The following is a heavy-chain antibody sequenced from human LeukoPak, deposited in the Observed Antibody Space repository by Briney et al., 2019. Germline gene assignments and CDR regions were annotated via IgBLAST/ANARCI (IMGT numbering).Heavy chain of an antibody. D-gene: IGHD6-19*01. CDR3: ARFAVHRRLAVNGQFGLDY. Sequence: ASVKVSCKASGYIFTSYYIHWVRQAPGQGLEWMGIINPSGGTTNYAQKLQGRITMTSDTSTSTVYMELRSLRSEDTAVYYCARFAVHRRLAVNGQFGLDYWGQGTRVTVSS. CDR1: GYIFTSYY. CDR2: INPSGGTT. J-gene: IGHJ4*02. V-gene: IGHV1-46*01.